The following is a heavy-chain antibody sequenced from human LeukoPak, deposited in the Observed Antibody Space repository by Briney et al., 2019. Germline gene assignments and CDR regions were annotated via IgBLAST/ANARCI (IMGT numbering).Heavy chain of an antibody. CDR1: GYXFTRYY. CDR2: INPSGGGT. V-gene: IGHV1-46*01. Sequence: ASVNVSCKASGYXFTRYYIHWVRQAPGQGLEWMGIINPSGGGTSNAQKFQGRVTMTRDTSTSTVYMEVSSLTSEDTAVYYCASASGYYAPPDYWGQGTLVTVSS. D-gene: IGHD3-22*01. J-gene: IGHJ4*02. CDR3: ASASGYYAPPDY.